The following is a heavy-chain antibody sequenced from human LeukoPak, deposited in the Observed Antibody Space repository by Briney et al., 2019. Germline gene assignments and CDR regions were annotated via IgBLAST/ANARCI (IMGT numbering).Heavy chain of an antibody. V-gene: IGHV3-21*01. CDR3: ARLEGNAMTY. D-gene: IGHD1-1*01. Sequence: PGGSLRLSCAASGFTFSSYSMTWVRQAPGKGLEYVSSITTTSSYKYSADSVKGRFTISRDNAKNSLYLQMNSLRAEDTAVYYCARLEGNAMTYWGQGALVTVSS. CDR1: GFTFSSYS. J-gene: IGHJ4*02. CDR2: ITTTSSYK.